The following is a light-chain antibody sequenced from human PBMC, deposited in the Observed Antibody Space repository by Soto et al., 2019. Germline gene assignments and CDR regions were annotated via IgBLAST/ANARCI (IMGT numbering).Light chain of an antibody. CDR1: QSLLHSNGYNY. CDR2: LGS. CDR3: MQALHTPYT. V-gene: IGKV2-28*01. Sequence: DIVMTQSPLSLPVTPGEPASISCRSSQSLLHSNGYNYLDWYLQKPGQSPQLLIYLGSNRASGXXXXXXXXGSGTDFTLKISRVEAEDVGVYYCMQALHTPYTFGQGTKLEIK. J-gene: IGKJ2*01.